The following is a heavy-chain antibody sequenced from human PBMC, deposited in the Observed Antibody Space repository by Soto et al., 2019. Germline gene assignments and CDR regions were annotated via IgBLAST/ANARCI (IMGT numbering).Heavy chain of an antibody. V-gene: IGHV6-1*01. CDR1: GDSVSSNSAA. J-gene: IGHJ5*02. CDR3: ARAGVMCSSTSCYTEWFDP. D-gene: IGHD2-2*02. Sequence: PSQTLSLTCAISGDSVSSNSAAWNWIRQSPSRGLEWLGRTYYRSKWYNDYAVSVKSRITINPDTSKNQFSLQLNSVTPEDTAVYYCARAGVMCSSTSCYTEWFDPWGQGTPVTASS. CDR2: TYYRSKWYN.